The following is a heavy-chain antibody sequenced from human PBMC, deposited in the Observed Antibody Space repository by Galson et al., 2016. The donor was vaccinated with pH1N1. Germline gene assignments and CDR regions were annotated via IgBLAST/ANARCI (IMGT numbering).Heavy chain of an antibody. D-gene: IGHD4-17*01. V-gene: IGHV5-51*03. J-gene: IGHJ3*02. CDR2: VNPGGSTI. CDR3: ARQYDFGDYRGDAFDI. Sequence: QSGAEVKKPGESLKISCKASGYSFTSQWIAWVRQVPGKGLEGVGVVNPGGSTIRYSPPFQGQVTISSDKSINIAYLQWISLRASDTATYYCARQYDFGDYRGDAFDIWGQGTVVIVSS. CDR1: GYSFTSQW.